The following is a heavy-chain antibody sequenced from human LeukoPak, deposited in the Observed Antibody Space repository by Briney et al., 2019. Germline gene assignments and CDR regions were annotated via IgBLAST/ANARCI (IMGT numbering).Heavy chain of an antibody. CDR3: ARDSSGLWYFDY. J-gene: IGHJ4*02. CDR2: ISSSSSTI. Sequence: GGSLRLSCAASGFTFCSYSMNWVRQAPGKGLEWVSYISSSSSTIYYADSVKGRFTVSRDNAKNSLYLQMSSLRSEDTAVYYCARDSSGLWYFDYWGQGTLVTVSS. V-gene: IGHV3-48*01. CDR1: GFTFCSYS. D-gene: IGHD6-19*01.